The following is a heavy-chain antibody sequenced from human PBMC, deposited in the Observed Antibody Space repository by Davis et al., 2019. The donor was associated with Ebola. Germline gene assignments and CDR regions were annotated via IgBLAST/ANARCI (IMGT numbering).Heavy chain of an antibody. CDR1: GFTFSSYA. CDR2: ISYDGSNK. J-gene: IGHJ6*02. CDR3: ARDRGPYYYYGMDV. Sequence: PGGSLRLSCAASGFTFSSYAMHWVRQAPGKGLEWVAVISYDGSNKYYADSVKGRFTISRDNSKNTLYLQMNSLRAEDTAVYYCARDRGPYYYYGMDVWGQGTTVTVSS. V-gene: IGHV3-30*14.